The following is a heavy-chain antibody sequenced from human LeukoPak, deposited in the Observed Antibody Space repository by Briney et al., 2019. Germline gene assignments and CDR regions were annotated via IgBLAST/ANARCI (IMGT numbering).Heavy chain of an antibody. D-gene: IGHD3-22*01. CDR1: GFTFSSYS. Sequence: PGGSLRLSCAAYGFTFSSYSMNWVRQAPGKGLEWVSSISSSSSYIYYADSVKGRFTISRDNAKNSLYLQMNSLRAEDTAVYYCARADYDSSGPDYWGQGTLVTVSS. CDR3: ARADYDSSGPDY. CDR2: ISSSSSYI. V-gene: IGHV3-21*01. J-gene: IGHJ4*02.